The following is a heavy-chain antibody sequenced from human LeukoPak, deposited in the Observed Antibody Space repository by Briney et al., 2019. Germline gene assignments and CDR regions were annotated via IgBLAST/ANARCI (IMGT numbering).Heavy chain of an antibody. CDR3: AKGAYYDSSGYYPAFDY. Sequence: PGGSLRLSCAASGFTFSSYEMNWVRQAPGKGLEWVSYISSSGSTIYYADSVKGRFTISRDNAKNSLYLQMNSLRAEDTAVYYCAKGAYYDSSGYYPAFDYWGQGTLVTVSS. V-gene: IGHV3-48*03. D-gene: IGHD3-22*01. CDR2: ISSSGSTI. J-gene: IGHJ4*02. CDR1: GFTFSSYE.